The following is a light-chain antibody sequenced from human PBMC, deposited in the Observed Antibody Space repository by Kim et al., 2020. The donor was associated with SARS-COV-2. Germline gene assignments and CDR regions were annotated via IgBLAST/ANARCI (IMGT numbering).Light chain of an antibody. J-gene: IGLJ2*01. Sequence: QSITISCTGTSSDVGGYNYVSWYQQHPGKAPKLMIYDVSKRPSGVSNRFSGSKSGNTASLTISGLQAEDEAHYYCSSYTSSSTFVVFGGGTQLTVL. CDR2: DVS. CDR1: SSDVGGYNY. V-gene: IGLV2-14*04. CDR3: SSYTSSSTFVV.